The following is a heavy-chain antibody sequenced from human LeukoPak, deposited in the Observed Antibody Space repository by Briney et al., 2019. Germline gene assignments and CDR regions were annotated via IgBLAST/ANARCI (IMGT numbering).Heavy chain of an antibody. CDR1: GFTFSSYA. V-gene: IGHV3-23*01. CDR2: ISGSGGST. Sequence: PGGSLRLSCAASGFTFSSYAMSWVRQAPGKGLEWVSAISGSGGSTYYADSVKGRFTISRGNSKNTLYLQMNSLRAEDTAVYYCAKKHLAAAGTDWFDPWGQGTLVTVSS. CDR3: AKKHLAAAGTDWFDP. J-gene: IGHJ5*02. D-gene: IGHD6-25*01.